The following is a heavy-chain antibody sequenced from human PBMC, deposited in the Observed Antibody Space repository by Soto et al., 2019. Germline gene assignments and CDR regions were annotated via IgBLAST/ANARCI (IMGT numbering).Heavy chain of an antibody. CDR2: IKQDGSEK. Sequence: GGSLRLSCAASGFTFSSYWMSWVRQAPGKGLEWVANIKQDGSEKYYVDSVKGRFTISRDNAKNSLYLQMNSLRAEDTAVYYCARDGGFWRFGEFDALDIWGQGTMVTVSS. V-gene: IGHV3-7*01. J-gene: IGHJ3*02. D-gene: IGHD3-10*01. CDR3: ARDGGFWRFGEFDALDI. CDR1: GFTFSSYW.